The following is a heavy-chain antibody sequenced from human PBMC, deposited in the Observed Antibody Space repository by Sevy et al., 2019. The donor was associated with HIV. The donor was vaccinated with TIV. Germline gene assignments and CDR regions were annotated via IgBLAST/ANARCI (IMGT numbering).Heavy chain of an antibody. Sequence: LRLSCAASGFTFSDHYMDWVRQAPGKGLEWVGRTRNKANSYTTEYAASVKGRFTISRDDSKNSLYLQMNSLKTEDTAVYYCARGAGSGSYYGGDAFDIWGQGTMVTVSS. CDR3: ARGAGSGSYYGGDAFDI. CDR2: TRNKANSYTT. D-gene: IGHD3-10*01. J-gene: IGHJ3*02. V-gene: IGHV3-72*01. CDR1: GFTFSDHY.